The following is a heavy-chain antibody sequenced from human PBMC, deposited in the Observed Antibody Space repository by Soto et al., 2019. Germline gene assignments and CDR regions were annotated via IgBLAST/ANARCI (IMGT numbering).Heavy chain of an antibody. J-gene: IGHJ5*02. V-gene: IGHV3-23*01. CDR1: GFTFSSYA. D-gene: IGHD6-13*01. CDR2: ISGSGGST. CDR3: AKDLLEQQLVPGWFDP. Sequence: GGSLRLSCAASGFTFSSYAMSWVRQAPGKGLEWVSAISGSGGSTYYADSVKGRFTISRDKSKNTLYLQMNSLRAEDTAVYYCAKDLLEQQLVPGWFDPWGQGTLVTVSS.